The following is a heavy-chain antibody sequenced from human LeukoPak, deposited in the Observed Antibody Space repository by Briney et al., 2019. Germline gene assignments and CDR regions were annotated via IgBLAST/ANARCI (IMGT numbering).Heavy chain of an antibody. CDR3: ATASGSWYRYYFDN. J-gene: IGHJ4*02. D-gene: IGHD6-13*01. CDR1: GFTFSVYG. CDR2: IRYDGSSE. Sequence: PGGSLRLSCAASGFTFSVYGMHWVRQAPGKGLEWVAFIRYDGSSEYYADSVKGRFTISRDNAENSLYLQMNSLRVEDTAVYYCATASGSWYRYYFDNWGQGTLVTVSS. V-gene: IGHV3-30*02.